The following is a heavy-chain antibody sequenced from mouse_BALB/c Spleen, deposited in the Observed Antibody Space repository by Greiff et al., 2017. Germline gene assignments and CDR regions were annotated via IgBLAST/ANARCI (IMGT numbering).Heavy chain of an antibody. V-gene: IGHV7-1*02. CDR2: SRNKANDYTT. J-gene: IGHJ4*01. CDR1: GFTFSDFY. CDR3: ARDSPAKKMDY. D-gene: IGHD3-1*01. Sequence: EVNVVESGGGLVQPGGSLRLSCATSGFTFSDFYMEWVRQPPGKRLEWIAASRNKANDYTTEYSASVKGRFIVSRDTSQSILYLQMNALRAEDTAIYYCARDSPAKKMDYWGQGTSVTVSS.